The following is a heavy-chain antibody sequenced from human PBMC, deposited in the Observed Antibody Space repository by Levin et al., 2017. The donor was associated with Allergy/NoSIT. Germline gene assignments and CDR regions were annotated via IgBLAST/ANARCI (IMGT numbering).Heavy chain of an antibody. J-gene: IGHJ6*03. CDR1: GFTFSSYG. V-gene: IGHV3-30*18. CDR2: ISYDGSNK. CDR3: AKSTGSSDPNMDV. Sequence: LSLTCAASGFTFSSYGMHWVRQAPGKGLEWVAVISYDGSNKYYADSVKGRFTISRDNSKNTLYLQMNSLRAEDTAVYYCAKSTGSSDPNMDVWGKGTTVTVSS. D-gene: IGHD6-13*01.